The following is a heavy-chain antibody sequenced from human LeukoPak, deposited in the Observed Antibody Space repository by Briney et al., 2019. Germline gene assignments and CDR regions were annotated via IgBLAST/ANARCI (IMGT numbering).Heavy chain of an antibody. D-gene: IGHD4-17*01. V-gene: IGHV5-51*01. Sequence: GESLKISCKGSEYSCTSYWIGWVRQMPGKGLEWMAIIYPGDSDARYSPSFQGQVTISADKSISTAYLQWRSLKASDTAMYYCAIDYGDYGAYWGQGTLVTVSS. J-gene: IGHJ4*02. CDR3: AIDYGDYGAY. CDR1: EYSCTSYW. CDR2: IYPGDSDA.